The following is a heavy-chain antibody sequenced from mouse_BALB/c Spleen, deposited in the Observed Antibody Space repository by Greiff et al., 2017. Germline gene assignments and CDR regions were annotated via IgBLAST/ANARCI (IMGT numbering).Heavy chain of an antibody. V-gene: IGHV14-3*02. CDR2: IDPANGNT. Sequence: EVKLQESGAELVKPGASVKLSCTASGFNIKDTYMHWVKQRPEQGLEWIGRIDPANGNTKYDPKFQGKATITADTSSNTAYLQLSSLTSEDTAVYYCASFYYGYDYYAMDYWGQGTSVTVSS. CDR3: ASFYYGYDYYAMDY. J-gene: IGHJ4*01. CDR1: GFNIKDTY. D-gene: IGHD2-2*01.